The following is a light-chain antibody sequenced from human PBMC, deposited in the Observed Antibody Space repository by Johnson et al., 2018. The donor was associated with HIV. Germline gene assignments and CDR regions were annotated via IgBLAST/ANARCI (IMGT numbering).Light chain of an antibody. J-gene: IGLJ1*01. CDR2: DND. Sequence: QSVLTQSPSVSAAPGQKVTISCSGSSSNIGNNYVSWYQQLPGAAPKLLIFDNDKRPSGIPDRFSGSKSGTSATLGITGLQTGNEADYYCETWDSSLSGVFGTGTKVTV. CDR3: ETWDSSLSGV. CDR1: SSNIGNNY. V-gene: IGLV1-51*01.